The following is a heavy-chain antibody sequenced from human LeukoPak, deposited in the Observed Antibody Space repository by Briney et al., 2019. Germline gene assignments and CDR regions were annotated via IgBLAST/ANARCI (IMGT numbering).Heavy chain of an antibody. Sequence: PSGTLSLTCTVSRGSISSPTWWTWVRQSPEKGLEWIGEIYHDGSTSYNTSLMSRLTISIDKSMNQFSLRLSSVTAADTAVYYCARVSLCPAYSGTYCQYFDYWGQGTLVTVSP. CDR2: IYHDGST. V-gene: IGHV4-4*02. J-gene: IGHJ4*02. D-gene: IGHD1-26*01. CDR3: ARVSLCPAYSGTYCQYFDY. CDR1: RGSISSPTW.